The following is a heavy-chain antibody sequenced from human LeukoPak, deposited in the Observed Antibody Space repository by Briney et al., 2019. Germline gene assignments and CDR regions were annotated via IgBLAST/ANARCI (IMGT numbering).Heavy chain of an antibody. Sequence: SETLSLTCTVSGGSISSSSYYWGWIRQPPGKGLEWIGSIYYSGSTYYNPSLKSRVTISVDTSKNQFSLKLSSVTAADTAVYYCARMRYYDSSGYPRPFDYWGQGTLVTVSS. CDR2: IYYSGST. D-gene: IGHD3-22*01. CDR1: GGSISSSSYY. V-gene: IGHV4-39*07. CDR3: ARMRYYDSSGYPRPFDY. J-gene: IGHJ4*02.